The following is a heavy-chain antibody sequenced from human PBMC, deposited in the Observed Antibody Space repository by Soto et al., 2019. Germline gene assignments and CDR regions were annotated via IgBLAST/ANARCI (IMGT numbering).Heavy chain of an antibody. Sequence: QLQQSGPGLVKPSETLSLTCSVSGDSISSYFRNWIRQPPGKGLEWIGCVYDSGDTNYNPALKSRVNISLSTSENQFSLRLTSVTAADTAVYYCVSSRTAIYGDAFDVWGQGTMVTVSS. CDR1: GDSISSYF. CDR2: VYDSGDT. CDR3: VSSRTAIYGDAFDV. D-gene: IGHD2-21*02. J-gene: IGHJ3*01. V-gene: IGHV4-59*03.